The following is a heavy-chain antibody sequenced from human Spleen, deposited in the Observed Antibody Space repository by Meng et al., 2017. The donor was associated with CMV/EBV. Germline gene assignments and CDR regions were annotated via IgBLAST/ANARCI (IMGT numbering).Heavy chain of an antibody. V-gene: IGHV1-2*02. CDR2: INSNSGGT. CDR3: ARDHNWGPDH. CDR1: GYTFTGYY. Sequence: ASVKVSCKASGYTFTGYYMHWVRQAPGQGLEWMGWINSNSGGTNYAQKFQGRVTMTRDTSISTAYMELSRLTSDDTAVYYCARDHNWGPDHWGQGTLVTVSS. D-gene: IGHD1-1*01. J-gene: IGHJ4*02.